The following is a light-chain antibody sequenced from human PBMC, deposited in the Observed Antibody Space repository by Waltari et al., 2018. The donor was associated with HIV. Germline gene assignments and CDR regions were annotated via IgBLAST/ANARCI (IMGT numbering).Light chain of an antibody. CDR1: NRNIGFFNL. CDR3: NSYASDDTVV. CDR2: GVT. J-gene: IGLJ2*01. Sequence: QSALTQPDSVSGSPGQSLTISCTGTNRNIGFFNLVSWYRQYPANAPQLIIYGVTSRPSGISSRFSGSKSGNTASLTISGLQVDDEADYDCNSYASDDTVVFGGGTKLTVL. V-gene: IGLV2-14*01.